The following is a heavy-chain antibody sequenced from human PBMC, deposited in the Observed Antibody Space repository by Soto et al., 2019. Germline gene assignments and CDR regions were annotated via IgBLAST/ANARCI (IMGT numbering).Heavy chain of an antibody. CDR1: GGSISSGGYY. CDR2: IYYSGST. J-gene: IGHJ3*01. V-gene: IGHV4-31*03. D-gene: IGHD5-12*01. CDR3: ARVPNPFRLKIGYEDAFDF. Sequence: SETLSLTCTVSGGSISSGGYYWNWIRQHPGKGLEWIGYIYYSGSTYYNPSLKSRVTISVDTSKNQFSLKLTSVTAADTAVYYCARVPNPFRLKIGYEDAFDFWGQGTMVTVSS.